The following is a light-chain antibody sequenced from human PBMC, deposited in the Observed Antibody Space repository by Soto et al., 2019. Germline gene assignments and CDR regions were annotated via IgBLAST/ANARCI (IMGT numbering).Light chain of an antibody. V-gene: IGLV1-47*01. CDR3: FSYTSSGTYV. J-gene: IGLJ1*01. CDR1: SSNIGSNY. Sequence: QSVLSQSPSASGTPGQRVTISCSGSSSNIGSNYVFWYQQLPGTAPKVLIYRNYQRPSGVPDRFSGSKSGSSASLAISGLRSEDEADYYCFSYTSSGTYVFGTGTKLTVL. CDR2: RNY.